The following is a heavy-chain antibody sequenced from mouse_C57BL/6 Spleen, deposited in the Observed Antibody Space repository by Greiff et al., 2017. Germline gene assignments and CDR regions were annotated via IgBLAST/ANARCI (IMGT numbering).Heavy chain of an antibody. J-gene: IGHJ1*03. Sequence: EVQLQQSGPGLVKPSQTVFLTCTVTGISITTGNYRWSWIRQFPGNKLEWIGYIYYSGTITYNPSLTSRTTITRDTPKNQFFLEMNSLTAEDTATYYGARAPYGYDGYFDVWGTGTTVTVAS. D-gene: IGHD2-2*01. CDR2: IYYSGTI. CDR1: GISITTGNYR. CDR3: ARAPYGYDGYFDV. V-gene: IGHV3-5*01.